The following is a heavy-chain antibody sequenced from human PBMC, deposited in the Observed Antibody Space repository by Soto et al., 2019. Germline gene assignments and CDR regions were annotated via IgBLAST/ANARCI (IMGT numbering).Heavy chain of an antibody. CDR1: GGSFSCYY. CDR3: ARGRGDASYFDY. V-gene: IGHV4-34*01. Sequence: SETLSLTCAVYGGSFSCYYWIWIRQPPGKGLEWIGEINHSGSTNYNPSLKSRVTISVDTSKNQFSLKLSSVTAADTAVYYCARGRGDASYFDYWGQGTLVTVSS. CDR2: INHSGST. J-gene: IGHJ4*02.